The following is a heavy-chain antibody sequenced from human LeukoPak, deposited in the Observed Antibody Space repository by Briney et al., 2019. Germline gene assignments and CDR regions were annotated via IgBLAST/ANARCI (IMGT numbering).Heavy chain of an antibody. V-gene: IGHV3-23*01. CDR1: GFTFSNHA. J-gene: IGHJ4*02. Sequence: GGSLRLSCAASGFTFSNHAMSWVRQAPGKGLQWVAVISGGGRTTEYEDLVKGRFTISRDNSKNTLSLQMNSLTVEDTAIYFCAKNVVVKRYIDFWGQGTLVTVSS. CDR3: AKNVVVKRYIDF. D-gene: IGHD2-15*01. CDR2: ISGGGRTT.